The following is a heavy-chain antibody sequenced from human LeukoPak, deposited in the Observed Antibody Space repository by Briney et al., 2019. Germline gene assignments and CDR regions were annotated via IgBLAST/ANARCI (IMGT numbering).Heavy chain of an antibody. CDR2: ISDSGSSI. CDR3: AKAPRRTLVRGVITYYHYMDV. D-gene: IGHD3-10*01. Sequence: AGGSLRLSCAASGFTFSSYWMSWVRQAPGKGLEWLSSISDSGSSIYYADSVKGRLTISRNNAKNSLYLQMSSLRVEDTAVYYCAKAPRRTLVRGVITYYHYMDVWGKGTAVTISS. J-gene: IGHJ6*03. CDR1: GFTFSSYW. V-gene: IGHV3-48*04.